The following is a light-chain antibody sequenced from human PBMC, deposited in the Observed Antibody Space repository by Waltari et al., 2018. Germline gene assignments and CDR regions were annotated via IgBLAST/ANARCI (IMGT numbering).Light chain of an antibody. J-gene: IGLJ3*02. CDR2: DVS. Sequence: QPALTQPPPVSGPPGQPVTISCTGTSSDVGCYNFVPWYQQHPGKAPIRMIYDVSKRPSGVPDRFSGSKSGNTASLTISGLQAENEADYYCCSYAGSYEVFGGGTKLTVL. V-gene: IGLV2-11*01. CDR1: SSDVGCYNF. CDR3: CSYAGSYEV.